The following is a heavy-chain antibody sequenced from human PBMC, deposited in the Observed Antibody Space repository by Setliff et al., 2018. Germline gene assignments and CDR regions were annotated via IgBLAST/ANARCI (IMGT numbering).Heavy chain of an antibody. D-gene: IGHD6-13*01. CDR3: ARGINSVSWTPKY. CDR1: GGSISSYY. J-gene: IGHJ4*02. V-gene: IGHV4-59*08. CDR2: INYSGST. Sequence: PSETLSLTCTVSGGSISSYYWSWIRQPPGKGLEWIGYINYSGSTNYNPSLKSRVTISLDMSKNQFSLTLRSVTAADTAMYYCARGINSVSWTPKYWGRGTLVTVSS.